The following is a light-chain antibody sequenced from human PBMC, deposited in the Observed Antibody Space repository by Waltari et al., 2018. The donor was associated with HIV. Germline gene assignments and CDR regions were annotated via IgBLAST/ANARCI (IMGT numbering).Light chain of an antibody. J-gene: IGLJ2*01. CDR1: SSNIGAGFD. CDR3: QSYDSSLSAL. V-gene: IGLV1-40*01. Sequence: HSVLTQPPSVSGAPGQRVTISCTGSSSNIGAGFDVHCYQNLPGTSPQLLSYSNSNRPSGVPDRFSGSKSGTSASLAITGLQAEDEADYYCQSYDSSLSALFGGGTKLTVL. CDR2: SNS.